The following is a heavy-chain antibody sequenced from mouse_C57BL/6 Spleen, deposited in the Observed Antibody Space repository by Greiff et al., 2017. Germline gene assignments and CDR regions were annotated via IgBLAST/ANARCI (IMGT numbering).Heavy chain of an antibody. CDR1: GYAFTNYL. D-gene: IGHD2-3*01. CDR3: ARWDFGGYSSYAMDD. Sequence: QVQLQQSGAELVRPGTSVKVSCKASGYAFTNYLIEWVKQRPGQGLEWIGVINPGSGGTNYNEKFKGKATLTADKSSSTAYMQLSSLTSEDSAVYVCARWDFGGYSSYAMDDWGQGTSVTVSS. CDR2: INPGSGGT. V-gene: IGHV1-54*01. J-gene: IGHJ4*01.